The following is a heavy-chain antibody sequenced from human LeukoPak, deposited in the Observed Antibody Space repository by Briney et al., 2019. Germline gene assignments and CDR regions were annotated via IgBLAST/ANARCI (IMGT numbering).Heavy chain of an antibody. D-gene: IGHD6-25*01. Sequence: GESLKISCAASEFTVSSNYMSWVRQAPGKGLEWVPVIYSDGSAYYADSVKGRFTISRHNSKNTLYLQMNSLRAEDTAVYYCASGGYSPDAYWGQGTLVTVSS. CDR3: ASGGYSPDAY. CDR2: IYSDGSA. CDR1: EFTVSSNY. V-gene: IGHV3-53*04. J-gene: IGHJ4*02.